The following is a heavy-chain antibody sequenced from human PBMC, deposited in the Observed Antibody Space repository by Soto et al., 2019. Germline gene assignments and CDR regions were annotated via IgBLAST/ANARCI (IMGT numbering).Heavy chain of an antibody. Sequence: PGGSLRLSCAASGFTFSDYYMSWIRQAPGKGLEWVSYISSSSSYTNYADSVKGRFTISRDNAKNSLYLQMNSLRAEDTAVYYCARARDNWNYQFDPWGQGTLVTVSS. D-gene: IGHD1-7*01. CDR2: ISSSSSYT. J-gene: IGHJ5*02. V-gene: IGHV3-11*06. CDR1: GFTFSDYY. CDR3: ARARDNWNYQFDP.